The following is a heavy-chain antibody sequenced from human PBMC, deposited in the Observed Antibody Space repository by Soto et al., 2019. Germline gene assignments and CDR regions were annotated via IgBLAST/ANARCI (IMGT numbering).Heavy chain of an antibody. D-gene: IGHD2-2*01. CDR1: GFRFNDYG. V-gene: IGHV3-33*01. J-gene: IGHJ5*02. CDR2: IWYDGKNP. CDR3: ARGGSAGYCSSSSCYPLDL. Sequence: PGGSLRLSCAASGFRFNDYGMHWVRQAPGKGLEWVAVIWYDGKNPNYADSVKGRFTISRDNSMNTLYLQMDSLRVEDTAVYFCARGGSAGYCSSSSCYPLDLWGQGTLVTLSS.